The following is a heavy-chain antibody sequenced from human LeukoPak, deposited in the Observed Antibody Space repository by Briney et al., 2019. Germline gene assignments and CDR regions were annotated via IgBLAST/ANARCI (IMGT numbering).Heavy chain of an antibody. J-gene: IGHJ4*02. Sequence: PSETLSLTCTVSGGSISSSSYYWGWIRQPPGKGLEWIGSIYYSGSTYYNPSLKSRVTISVDTSKNQFSLKLSSVTAADTAVYYCARELVGATAVVEEYYFDYWGQGTLVTVSS. V-gene: IGHV4-39*07. D-gene: IGHD1-26*01. CDR1: GGSISSSSYY. CDR3: ARELVGATAVVEEYYFDY. CDR2: IYYSGST.